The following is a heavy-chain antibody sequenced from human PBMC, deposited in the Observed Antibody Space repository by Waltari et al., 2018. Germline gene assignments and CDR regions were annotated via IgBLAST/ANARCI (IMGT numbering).Heavy chain of an antibody. CDR3: ATSSSGWYQDASDI. CDR1: GGTLSSYA. Sequence: QVQLLQSGAEVKKPGSSVRVSCKASGGTLSSYAIRWVRQAPGQGLEWRGGIISTLGEETKAPRVDGVGRRTADESARTDCMELSSLRSDDTAVYCCATSSSGWYQDASDIWGQGKPVTVS. J-gene: IGHJ3*02. V-gene: IGHV1-69*11. CDR2: IISTLGEE. D-gene: IGHD6-19*01.